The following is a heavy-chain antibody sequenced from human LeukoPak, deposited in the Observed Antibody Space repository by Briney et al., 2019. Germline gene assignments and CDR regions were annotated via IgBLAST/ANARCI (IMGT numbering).Heavy chain of an antibody. CDR2: ISLSGVT. V-gene: IGHV4-4*02. CDR3: ATHMTVSGTRGFDN. Sequence: SGTLSLTCGVSGGSISSTNWWSGVRQPPGQGLEGIGEISLSGVTNYNPSLKSRVTMSLDRSKNHLSLTLTSATAADTAVYFCATHMTVSGTRGFDNWGQGTLVTVSS. D-gene: IGHD6-19*01. J-gene: IGHJ4*02. CDR1: GGSISSTNW.